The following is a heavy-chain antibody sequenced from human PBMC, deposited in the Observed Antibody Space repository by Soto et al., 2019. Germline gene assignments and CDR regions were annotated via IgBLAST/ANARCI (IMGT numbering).Heavy chain of an antibody. V-gene: IGHV2-5*02. J-gene: IGHJ5*02. D-gene: IGHD6-13*01. CDR3: AHGYTRAAAGTNCFDP. Sequence: QITLKESGPTLVKPTQTLTLTCTFSGFSLSTSGVGVGWIRQPPGKALEWLALIYWDDDKRYSPSLKSRLTITKDPAKNQVVLTMKNMDPVDTATYYCAHGYTRAAAGTNCFDPWGQGTLVTVSS. CDR2: IYWDDDK. CDR1: GFSLSTSGVG.